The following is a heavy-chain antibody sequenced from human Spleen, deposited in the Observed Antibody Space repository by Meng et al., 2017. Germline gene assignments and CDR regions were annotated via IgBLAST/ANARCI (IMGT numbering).Heavy chain of an antibody. Sequence: GESLKISCEASGFSFSSFEMNWVRQAPGKRLEWISSIRSAGDVNNYGDSVKGRFTISRDNAKNSLYLQMDSLRVEDTAVYYCARWSVAHDAFDIWGQGTLVTVSS. V-gene: IGHV3-48*03. CDR1: GFSFSSFE. CDR2: IRSAGDVN. CDR3: ARWSVAHDAFDI. D-gene: IGHD2-15*01. J-gene: IGHJ3*02.